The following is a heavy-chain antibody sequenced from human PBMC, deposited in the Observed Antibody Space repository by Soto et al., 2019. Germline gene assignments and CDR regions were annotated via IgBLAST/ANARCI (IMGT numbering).Heavy chain of an antibody. Sequence: VGSLRLSCAASGFIFSGYWIHWVRQAPGKGLMWVSRINSDGSSTTYADSVKGRFTISRDNANDTLYLQMNSRRAEDTAVYYCARGVERIINPSLWSSLNYFDHWGQGSLVTVSS. D-gene: IGHD1-1*01. V-gene: IGHV3-74*03. J-gene: IGHJ4*02. CDR3: ARGVERIINPSLWSSLNYFDH. CDR1: GFIFSGYW. CDR2: INSDGSST.